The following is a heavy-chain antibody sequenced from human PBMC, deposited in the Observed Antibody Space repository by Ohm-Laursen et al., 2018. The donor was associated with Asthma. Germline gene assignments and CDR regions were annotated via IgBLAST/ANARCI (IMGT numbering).Heavy chain of an antibody. D-gene: IGHD2-21*02. J-gene: IGHJ3*02. V-gene: IGHV3-23*01. CDR3: ARRDFSGGDPSAAFDI. Sequence: LSLTCAASGFPFNTSWMTWVRQAPGKGLEWVSAITGSTGGTFYADSVKGRFTISRDNSKNTLYMQMNSLRAEDTAVYYCARRDFSGGDPSAAFDIWGQGTMVTVSS. CDR1: GFPFNTSW. CDR2: ITGSTGGT.